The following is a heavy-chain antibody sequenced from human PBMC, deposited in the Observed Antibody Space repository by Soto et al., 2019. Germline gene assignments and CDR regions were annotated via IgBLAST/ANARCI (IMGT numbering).Heavy chain of an antibody. CDR2: ISGTGRVT. Sequence: EVQLLESGGGLVQPGASLKISCAVSGFTFSSYAMSWVRQAPGKGLEWVSGISGTGRVTNYAESVKGRFTISRDNPKNTLSLEMKSLRAEDTAVYYCAKDVHYDIVTGIEYFDHWGQGTRVTVSS. J-gene: IGHJ1*01. CDR3: AKDVHYDIVTGIEYFDH. D-gene: IGHD3-9*01. CDR1: GFTFSSYA. V-gene: IGHV3-23*01.